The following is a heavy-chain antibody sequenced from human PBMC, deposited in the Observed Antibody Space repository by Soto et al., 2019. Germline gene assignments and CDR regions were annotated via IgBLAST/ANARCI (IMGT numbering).Heavy chain of an antibody. CDR1: GYTFTSYG. V-gene: IGHV1-18*01. CDR2: ISAYNGNT. J-gene: IGHJ4*02. D-gene: IGHD3-22*01. CDR3: ARVLDYYDSSGYYYKAIDY. Sequence: ASVKVSCKASGYTFTSYGISWVRQAPGQGLEWMGWISAYNGNTNYAQKLQGRVTMTTDTSTSTAYMELRGLRSDDTAVYYCARVLDYYDSSGYYYKAIDYWGQGTLVTVSS.